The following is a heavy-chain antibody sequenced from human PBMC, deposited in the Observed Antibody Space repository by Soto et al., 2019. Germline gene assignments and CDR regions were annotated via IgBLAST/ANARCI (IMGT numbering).Heavy chain of an antibody. CDR2: IIDMYGTA. V-gene: IGHV1-69*01. D-gene: IGHD3-22*01. CDR3: ATNTSGYFPD. J-gene: IGHJ4*02. Sequence: QVQLVQSGAEVKQPGSSMKVSCKASGGTFRRYISWVRQAPGQGLEWMGGIIDMYGTANYAQKFQGRVTITADEFTSTAYMELSSLKPDDTGVYYCATNTSGYFPDWGQGTLVTVSS. CDR1: GGTFRRY.